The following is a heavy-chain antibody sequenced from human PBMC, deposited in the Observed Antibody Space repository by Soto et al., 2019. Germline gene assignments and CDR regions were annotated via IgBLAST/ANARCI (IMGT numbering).Heavy chain of an antibody. CDR1: GGSISSGGYY. D-gene: IGHD3-22*01. J-gene: IGHJ4*02. CDR3: ARDRADISGSRSAPLSYYFAS. CDR2: IYYSGST. V-gene: IGHV4-31*03. Sequence: ASETLSLPCTVSGGSISSGGYYWSWLRQHPGKGLEWIGYIYYSGSTYYNPSLRSRVTISVDTSKNQFSLKLNSMTAADTAVYYCARDRADISGSRSAPLSYYFASWGRGTLVTVSS.